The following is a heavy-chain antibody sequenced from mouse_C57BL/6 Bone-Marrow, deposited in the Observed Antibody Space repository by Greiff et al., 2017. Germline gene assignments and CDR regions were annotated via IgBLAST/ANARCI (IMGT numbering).Heavy chain of an antibody. CDR2: IDPNSGGT. D-gene: IGHD2-3*01. J-gene: IGHJ4*01. Sequence: QVQLQQPGAELVKPGASVKLSCKASGYTFTSYWMHWVKQRPGRGLEWIGRIDPNSGGTKYNEKFKSKATLTVDKPSSPAYMQLSSLTSEDSAVYYCARDGYSSYYAMDYWGQGTSVTVSS. V-gene: IGHV1-72*01. CDR1: GYTFTSYW. CDR3: ARDGYSSYYAMDY.